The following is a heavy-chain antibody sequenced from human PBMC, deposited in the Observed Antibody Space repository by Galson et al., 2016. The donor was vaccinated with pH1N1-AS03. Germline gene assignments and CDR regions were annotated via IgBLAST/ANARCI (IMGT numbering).Heavy chain of an antibody. CDR2: IIPIFGKP. Sequence: VSCKASGDSFSSYAFTWVRLAPGQGLEWMGGIIPIFGKPQYAQKFQGRVTITADESTTTVYMDLSSLISDDTAVYYCARDGPGIVRANAHWGQGTLVTVSS. J-gene: IGHJ1*01. D-gene: IGHD1-14*01. V-gene: IGHV1-69*01. CDR1: GDSFSSYA. CDR3: ARDGPGIVRANAH.